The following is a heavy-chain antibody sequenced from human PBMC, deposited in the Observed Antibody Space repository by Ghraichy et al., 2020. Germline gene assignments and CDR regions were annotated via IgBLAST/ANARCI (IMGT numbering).Heavy chain of an antibody. V-gene: IGHV3-66*01. CDR2: TYSDGTT. D-gene: IGHD1-26*01. CDR3: ARDKRGAELLCYFDC. Sequence: SVTYSDGTTYYADSVKGRFTVSRDNSKNTLYLQMNSLRVEDTAIYYCARDKRGAELLCYFDCWCQ. J-gene: IGHJ4*02.